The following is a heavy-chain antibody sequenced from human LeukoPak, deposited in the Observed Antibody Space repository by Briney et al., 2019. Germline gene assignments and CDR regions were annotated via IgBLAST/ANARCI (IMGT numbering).Heavy chain of an antibody. CDR1: GVTFSSFS. J-gene: IGHJ4*02. D-gene: IGHD1-26*01. Sequence: GGSLRLSCAASGVTFSSFSMNWIRQAPGKGLEWVSYISSSSSTIYYADSVKGRFTISRDNAKDSLYLQMNSMRAEDTAGSWSAREPTVGYSLVDYWGQGTLVTVSS. V-gene: IGHV3-48*01. CDR2: ISSSSSTI. CDR3: AREPTVGYSLVDY.